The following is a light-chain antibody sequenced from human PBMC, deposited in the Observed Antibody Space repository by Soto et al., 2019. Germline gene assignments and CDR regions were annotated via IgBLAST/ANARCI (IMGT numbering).Light chain of an antibody. CDR1: SSDVGGYHY. Sequence: QSVLAQPASVSGSHGQSITISCTGTSSDVGGYHYVSWYQHRPGRVPKLIIYEVTNRASGVTNRFSASKSGNTASLTISGLLADDEADYYCTSYTSSGTLVFGGGTKVTVL. V-gene: IGLV2-14*01. CDR2: EVT. CDR3: TSYTSSGTLV. J-gene: IGLJ3*02.